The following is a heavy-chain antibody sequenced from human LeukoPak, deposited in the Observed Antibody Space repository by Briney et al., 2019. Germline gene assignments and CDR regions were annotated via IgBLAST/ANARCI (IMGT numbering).Heavy chain of an antibody. CDR3: ARSSGTGTFSY. D-gene: IGHD6-25*01. CDR2: VYYGRSP. CDR1: GDSISRSTYY. V-gene: IGHV4-39*02. Sequence: SETLSLTCTASGDSISRSTYYWAWIRQPPGKGLEWIGSVYYGRSPYFNPSLESRATISVDTSKNHFSLKMSSVTAADTAVYYCARSSGTGTFSYWGQGTLVTVSS. J-gene: IGHJ4*02.